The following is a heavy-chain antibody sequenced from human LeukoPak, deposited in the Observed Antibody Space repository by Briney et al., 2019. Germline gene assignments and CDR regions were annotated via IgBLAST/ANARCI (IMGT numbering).Heavy chain of an antibody. CDR3: LRGGGERSHYLYYYMHV. J-gene: IGHJ6*03. D-gene: IGHD3-16*01. Sequence: SETLSLTCAVYGGSLSGYYWSWIRQSPGKGLEWIGEVNDSGSTNFNPSLKTRVTMSVDTSKNQLSLNLRSVSAADAAVYYCLRGGGERSHYLYYYMHVWGEGTTVTVSS. CDR1: GGSLSGYY. V-gene: IGHV4-34*01. CDR2: VNDSGST.